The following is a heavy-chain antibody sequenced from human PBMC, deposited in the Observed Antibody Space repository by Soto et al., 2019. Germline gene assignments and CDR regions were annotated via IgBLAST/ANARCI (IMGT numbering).Heavy chain of an antibody. CDR1: GFTFSSYS. Sequence: EVQLVESGGGLVKPGGSLRLSCAASGFTFSSYSMNWVRQAPGKGLEWVSSISSSSSYIYYADSVKGRFTISRDNDKNSLYLQMNSLRAEDTAVYYCARELFCAAPTYDAFDIWGQGTMVTVSS. J-gene: IGHJ3*02. V-gene: IGHV3-21*01. CDR3: ARELFCAAPTYDAFDI. D-gene: IGHD2-15*01. CDR2: ISSSSSYI.